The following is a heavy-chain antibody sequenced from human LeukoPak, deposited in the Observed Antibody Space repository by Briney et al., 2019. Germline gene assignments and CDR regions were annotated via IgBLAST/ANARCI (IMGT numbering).Heavy chain of an antibody. CDR3: AKDRSVVVPAAIFDY. J-gene: IGHJ4*02. CDR1: GFTFSSYG. Sequence: GGSLRLSCAASGFTFSSYGMHWARQAPGKGLEWVAFIRYDGSNKYYADSVKGRFTISRDNSKNTLYLQMNSLRAEDTAVYYCAKDRSVVVPAAIFDYWGQGTLVTVSS. CDR2: IRYDGSNK. V-gene: IGHV3-30*02. D-gene: IGHD2-2*02.